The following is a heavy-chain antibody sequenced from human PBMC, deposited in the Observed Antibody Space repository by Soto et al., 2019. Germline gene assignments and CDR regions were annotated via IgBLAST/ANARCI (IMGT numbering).Heavy chain of an antibody. CDR3: ARGDLAAAGNYYYYYGMDV. D-gene: IGHD6-13*01. V-gene: IGHV4-59*12. Sequence: PSETLSLTCTVSGGSISSYYWSWIRQPPGKGLEWIGYIYYSGSTNYNPSLKSRVTISVDTSKNQFSLKLNSVTPEDTAVYYCARGDLAAAGNYYYYYGMDVWGQGTTVTVSS. CDR2: IYYSGST. CDR1: GGSISSYY. J-gene: IGHJ6*02.